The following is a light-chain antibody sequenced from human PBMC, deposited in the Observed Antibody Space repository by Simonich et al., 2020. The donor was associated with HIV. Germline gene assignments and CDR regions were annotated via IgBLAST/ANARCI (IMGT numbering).Light chain of an antibody. CDR2: DAS. Sequence: EIVLTQSPATLSLSPGERPTLSCRASQSVSSYLAWYQQKPGQSPRLLIYDASNRATGSPARFSGGGSGTDFTLTISSLEPEDFAVYYCQQRSNWPPLTFGGGTKVEIK. CDR1: QSVSSY. J-gene: IGKJ4*01. CDR3: QQRSNWPPLT. V-gene: IGKV3-11*01.